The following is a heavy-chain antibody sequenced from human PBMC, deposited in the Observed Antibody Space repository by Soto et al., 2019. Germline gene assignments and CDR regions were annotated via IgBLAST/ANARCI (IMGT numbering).Heavy chain of an antibody. J-gene: IGHJ4*02. CDR2: IYYSGST. D-gene: IGHD5-12*01. V-gene: IGHV4-31*03. CDR3: ARDGYSGYGAFDF. Sequence: QVQLQESGPGLVKPSQTLSLTCTVSVGSISSSGSYWSWIRQHPGKGLEWIGYIYYSGSTYYNTSLKSRVTISVDTSKNQFSLKLSSVTAADTAVYYCARDGYSGYGAFDFWGQGTLVTVSS. CDR1: VGSISSSGSY.